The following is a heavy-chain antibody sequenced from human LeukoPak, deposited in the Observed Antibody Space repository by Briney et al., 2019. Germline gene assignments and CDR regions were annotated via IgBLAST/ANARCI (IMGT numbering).Heavy chain of an antibody. CDR2: IYYSGST. Sequence: SETLSLTCTVSGGSISSYYWSWIRQPPGKGLEWIGYIYYSGSTNYNPSLKSRVTISVGTSKNQFSLKLSSVTAADTAVYYCARDRPYDSSGYYQYYFDYWGQGTLVTVSS. D-gene: IGHD3-22*01. J-gene: IGHJ4*02. CDR3: ARDRPYDSSGYYQYYFDY. V-gene: IGHV4-59*01. CDR1: GGSISSYY.